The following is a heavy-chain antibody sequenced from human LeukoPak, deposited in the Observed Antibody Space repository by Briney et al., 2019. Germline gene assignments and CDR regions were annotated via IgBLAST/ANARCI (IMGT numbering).Heavy chain of an antibody. CDR3: ARGGGLDV. Sequence: GGSLRLSCTASEFTFSSYWMSWVRQAPGKGLEWVANIKQDGSEKDYVDSVKGRFTISRDNAKNSLYLQMNNLRAEDTAVYFCARGGGLDVCGQGATVTVSS. CDR2: IKQDGSEK. CDR1: EFTFSSYW. J-gene: IGHJ6*02. V-gene: IGHV3-7*04.